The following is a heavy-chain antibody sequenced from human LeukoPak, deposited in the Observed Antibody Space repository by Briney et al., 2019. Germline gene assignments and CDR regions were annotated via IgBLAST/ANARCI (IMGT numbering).Heavy chain of an antibody. CDR3: ATKRGYSYGLDY. D-gene: IGHD5-18*01. J-gene: IGHJ4*02. CDR1: GFTISSNY. Sequence: GGSLRLSCAASGFTISSNYMNWVRQAPGKGLDGVSVIYSGGTTYYAVSVKGRFTISRDNSKNTLYLQMNSLRAEDTAVYYCATKRGYSYGLDYWGQGTLVTVSS. V-gene: IGHV3-53*01. CDR2: IYSGGTT.